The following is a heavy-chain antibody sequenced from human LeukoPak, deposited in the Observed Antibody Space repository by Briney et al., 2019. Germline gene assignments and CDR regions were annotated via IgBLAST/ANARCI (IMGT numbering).Heavy chain of an antibody. CDR2: ISYDGSNK. V-gene: IGHV3-30*19. J-gene: IGHJ6*02. Sequence: GGSLRLSCAASGFTFSSYGMRWVRQAPGKGLEWVAVISYDGSNKYYADSVKGRFTISRDNSKNTLYLQMNSLRAEDTAVYYCARDQLAAAGTFAYYYYGMDVWGQGTTVTVSS. CDR3: ARDQLAAAGTFAYYYYGMDV. D-gene: IGHD6-13*01. CDR1: GFTFSSYG.